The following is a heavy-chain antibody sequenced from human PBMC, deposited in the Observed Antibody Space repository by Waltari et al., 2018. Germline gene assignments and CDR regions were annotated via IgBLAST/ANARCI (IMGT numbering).Heavy chain of an antibody. Sequence: EVQLLESGGGLVQPGGSLRLSCAASGFTFSSSALSWVRQAPGKGLEWVSAISGSGGSTYYADSVKGRFTISRDNSKNTLYLQMNSLRAEDTAVYYCAKGRYSSSWYMDYWGQGTLVTVSS. J-gene: IGHJ4*02. CDR2: ISGSGGST. CDR1: GFTFSSSA. D-gene: IGHD6-13*01. CDR3: AKGRYSSSWYMDY. V-gene: IGHV3-23*01.